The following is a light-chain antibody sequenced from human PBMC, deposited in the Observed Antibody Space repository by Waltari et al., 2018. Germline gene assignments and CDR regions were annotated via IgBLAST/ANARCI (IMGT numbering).Light chain of an antibody. Sequence: SFELTQPPSVSVSPGQTANIPCSGDQSGDKYVSWYQQKPGQSPVLVIYQDSKRPSGIPERFSGFSSETTATLTISGALAVDEADYYCQAWDSTALVFGGGTKLTVL. CDR2: QDS. CDR3: QAWDSTALV. CDR1: QSGDKY. V-gene: IGLV3-1*01. J-gene: IGLJ2*01.